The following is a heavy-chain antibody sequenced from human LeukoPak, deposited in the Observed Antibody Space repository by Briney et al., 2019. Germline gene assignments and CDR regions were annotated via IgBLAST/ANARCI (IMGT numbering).Heavy chain of an antibody. V-gene: IGHV3-23*01. CDR1: GFTFSSYA. CDR2: ISGSGGST. CDR3: AKDPAAAGTHFDY. J-gene: IGHJ4*02. Sequence: GGSLRLSSAASGFTFSSYAMSWVHQAPGKGLEWVSAISGSGGSTYYADSVKGRFTISRDNSKNTLYLQMNSLRAEDTAVYYCAKDPAAAGTHFDYWGQGTLVTVSS. D-gene: IGHD6-13*01.